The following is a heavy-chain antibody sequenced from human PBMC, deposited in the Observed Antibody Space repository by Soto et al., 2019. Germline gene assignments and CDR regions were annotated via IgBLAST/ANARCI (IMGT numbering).Heavy chain of an antibody. CDR1: GYSFTSYG. J-gene: IGHJ6*02. V-gene: IGHV1-18*01. Sequence: ASVKVSCKASGYSFTSYGFSWVRQAPGQGLEWMGWISAYNGNTNYAQKVQGRVTMTTDTSTSTAYMELRSLRSDDTAIYYCARDCSSTWCYEKRCYYYYGMHVCGQRTTVTLSS. D-gene: IGHD2-2*01. CDR3: ARDCSSTWCYEKRCYYYYGMHV. CDR2: ISAYNGNT.